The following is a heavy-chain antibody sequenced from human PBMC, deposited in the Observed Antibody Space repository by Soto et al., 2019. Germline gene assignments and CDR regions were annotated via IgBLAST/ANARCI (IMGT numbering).Heavy chain of an antibody. CDR2: IYWDADK. CDR1: GFSLTTSGVA. Sequence: QITLKESGPTLVKPTQTLTLTCTFSGFSLTTSGVAVGWNRQPQGTALAWLALIYWDADKRYSPSLRSRLTIIRDASKTQVVLAMPHMNPVDTAAYYCLYRAEPPRGGFYVYYWGQGTPGTVSS. J-gene: IGHJ4*02. V-gene: IGHV2-5*02. CDR3: LYRAEPPRGGFYVYY. D-gene: IGHD3-16*01.